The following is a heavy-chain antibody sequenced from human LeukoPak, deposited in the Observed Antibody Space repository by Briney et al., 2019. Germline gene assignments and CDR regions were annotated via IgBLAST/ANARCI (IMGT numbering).Heavy chain of an antibody. CDR3: ARVLRYFDWLVHAFDI. J-gene: IGHJ3*02. CDR1: GGSFSGYY. Sequence: SETLSLTCAVYGGSFSGYYWSWFRQPPGKGLEWIGEINHSGSTNYNPSLKSRVTISVDTSKNQFSLKLSSVTAADTAVYYCARVLRYFDWLVHAFDIWGQGTMVTVSS. D-gene: IGHD3-9*01. V-gene: IGHV4-34*01. CDR2: INHSGST.